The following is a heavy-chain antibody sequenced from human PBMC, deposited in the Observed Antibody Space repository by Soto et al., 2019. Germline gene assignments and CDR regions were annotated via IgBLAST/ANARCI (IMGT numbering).Heavy chain of an antibody. CDR1: GFTFENYA. V-gene: IGHV3-23*01. CDR2: ISGSGGTT. D-gene: IGHD3-3*01. CDR3: AKDSWAIIGVTAGEYHAMDV. Sequence: PGGSLRLSCVASGFTFENYAMSWVRQAPGKGLEWVSAISGSGGTTYYSDSVKGRFTISRDNSKNTVYLQMDDLRVEDAAEYFCAKDSWAIIGVTAGEYHAMDVWGQETTVTVSS. J-gene: IGHJ6*02.